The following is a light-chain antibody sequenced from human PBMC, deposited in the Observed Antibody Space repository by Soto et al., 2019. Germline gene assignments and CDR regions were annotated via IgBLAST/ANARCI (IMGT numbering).Light chain of an antibody. CDR1: QSISSSY. V-gene: IGKV3-20*01. CDR3: QQYSSSPPEFT. Sequence: EIVLTQSPGTLSLSPGERATLSCRASQSISSSYLAWYQQRPGQAPRLLIFGASYRATGIPDRFSGSGSGTDFTLTISRLEPEDFAVCYCQQYSSSPPEFTFGPGTRVDSK. CDR2: GAS. J-gene: IGKJ3*01.